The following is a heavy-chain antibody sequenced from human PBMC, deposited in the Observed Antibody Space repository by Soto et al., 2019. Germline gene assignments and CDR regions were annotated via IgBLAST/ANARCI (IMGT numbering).Heavy chain of an antibody. V-gene: IGHV1-69*06. CDR3: ARGYDFWSGYYTSRARYYYYGMDV. Sequence: GASVKVSCKASGGTFSSYAISWVRQAPGQGLEWMGGIIPIFGTANYAQKFQGRVTITADKSTSTAYMELSSLRSEDTAVYYCARGYDFWSGYYTSRARYYYYGMDVWGQGXTVTVPS. D-gene: IGHD3-3*01. CDR1: GGTFSSYA. CDR2: IIPIFGTA. J-gene: IGHJ6*02.